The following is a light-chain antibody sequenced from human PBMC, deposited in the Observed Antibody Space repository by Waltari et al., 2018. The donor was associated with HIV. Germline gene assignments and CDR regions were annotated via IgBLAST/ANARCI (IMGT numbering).Light chain of an antibody. V-gene: IGLV1-40*01. J-gene: IGLJ3*02. Sequence: QSVLTQPPSVSGAPGQRVSIPCTCSSSNIGQGYDVHWYQELTGTAPKLLIYVYNILPAGGPDRFSCSRSGTSASLSITGLQFEDEADYYCQSYDSSLSAWVFGGGNKLTVL. CDR3: QSYDSSLSAWV. CDR1: SSNIGQGYD. CDR2: VYN.